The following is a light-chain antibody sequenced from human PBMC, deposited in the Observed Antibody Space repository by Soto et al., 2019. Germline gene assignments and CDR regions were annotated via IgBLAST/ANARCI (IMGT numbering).Light chain of an antibody. V-gene: IGKV1-39*01. CDR1: QSISSY. CDR3: QQYYNLPIT. Sequence: IQMTQSPSSLSSSVGYRVTITCRASQSISSYLNWYQQKPGKAPKLLIYAASSLQSGVPSRFSGSGSGTDFTLTISSLQPEDFATYSCQQYYNLPITFGQGTRLEIK. CDR2: AAS. J-gene: IGKJ5*01.